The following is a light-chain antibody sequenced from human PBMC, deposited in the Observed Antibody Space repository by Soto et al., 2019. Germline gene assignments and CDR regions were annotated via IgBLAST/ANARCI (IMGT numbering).Light chain of an antibody. Sequence: EIVLTQSPGTLSLSPGERATLSCGTSQSLATNYLAWYQQKPGQAPRLLIYDASSRATGIPDRFSGSGSGTDFTLTISRLEPEDFALYFCKKYDTSPLTFGQGTKVDIK. CDR1: QSLATNY. CDR2: DAS. CDR3: KKYDTSPLT. V-gene: IGKV3-20*01. J-gene: IGKJ1*01.